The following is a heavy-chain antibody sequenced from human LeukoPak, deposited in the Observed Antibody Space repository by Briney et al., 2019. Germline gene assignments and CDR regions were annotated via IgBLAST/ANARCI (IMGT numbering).Heavy chain of an antibody. Sequence: PGGSLRLSCAASGFTFSSYGMHWVCQAPGKGLEWVAFIRYDGSNKYYADSVKGRFTISRDNSKNTLYLQMNSLRAEDTAVYYCARDKVTMVRGVIGYWGQGTLVTVSS. CDR1: GFTFSSYG. D-gene: IGHD3-10*01. J-gene: IGHJ4*02. CDR3: ARDKVTMVRGVIGY. V-gene: IGHV3-30*02. CDR2: IRYDGSNK.